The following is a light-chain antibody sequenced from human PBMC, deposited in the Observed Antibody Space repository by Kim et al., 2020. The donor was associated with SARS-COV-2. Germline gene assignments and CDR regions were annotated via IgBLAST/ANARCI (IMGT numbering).Light chain of an antibody. J-gene: IGKJ2*01. CDR2: GTS. CDR3: QQYDRSSYP. V-gene: IGKV3-20*01. Sequence: EIVLTQSPGTLSLSPGERATLSCRASQSVASNHLAWFRQKPGQAPRLLIYGTSSRATGIPDRFSASESGTDFTLTISRLEPEEFAVYYCQQYDRSSYPFGQGTKLEL. CDR1: QSVASNH.